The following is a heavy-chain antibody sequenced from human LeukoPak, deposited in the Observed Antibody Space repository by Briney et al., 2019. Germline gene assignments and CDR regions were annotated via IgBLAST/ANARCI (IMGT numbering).Heavy chain of an antibody. CDR1: GSTFSSFW. V-gene: IGHV3-74*01. CDR3: ARDLRAPAINMMIE. J-gene: IGHJ4*02. D-gene: IGHD3-22*01. Sequence: PGGSLRLSCAASGSTFSSFWLHWVRQAPGKGLVWVSRISSDGSRTSYADSVKGRFTVSRDNAKNTLFLQMNSLRAEDTAVYYCARDLRAPAINMMIEWGQGTLVTVSS. CDR2: ISSDGSRT.